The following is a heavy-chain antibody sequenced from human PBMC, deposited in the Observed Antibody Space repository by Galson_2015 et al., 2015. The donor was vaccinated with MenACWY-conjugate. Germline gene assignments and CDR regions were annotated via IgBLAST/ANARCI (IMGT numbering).Heavy chain of an antibody. CDR2: ISYDGSNK. J-gene: IGHJ6*02. CDR3: ARVMTSGPAGPVKAGSSSSGMDV. V-gene: IGHV3-30*04. Sequence: SLRLSCAASGFTFSSYAMHWVRQAPGKGLEWVAVISYDGSNKYYADSVKGRFTISRDNSKNTLYLQMNSLRAEDTAVYYCARVMTSGPAGPVKAGSSSSGMDVGGQGTPAPASS. D-gene: IGHD6-13*01. CDR1: GFTFSSYA.